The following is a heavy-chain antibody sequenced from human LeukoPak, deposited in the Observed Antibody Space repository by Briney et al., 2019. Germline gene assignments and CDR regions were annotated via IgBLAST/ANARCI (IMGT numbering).Heavy chain of an antibody. D-gene: IGHD3-22*01. CDR2: IKQDGNEK. CDR1: GFSFWNYW. Sequence: PGGSLRLSCAASGFSFWNYWMIWVRQAPGKGLEWVANIKQDGNEKYYVDSVRGRVTISRDNAKNSLYLQMNSLRAEDTAVYYCARDGSSGISHAADYWGQGTLVTVSS. V-gene: IGHV3-7*01. J-gene: IGHJ4*02. CDR3: ARDGSSGISHAADY.